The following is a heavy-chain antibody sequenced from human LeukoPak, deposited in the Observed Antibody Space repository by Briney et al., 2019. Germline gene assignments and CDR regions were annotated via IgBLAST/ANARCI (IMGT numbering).Heavy chain of an antibody. CDR3: ASGWLRYYYFDT. Sequence: SETLSLTCSVSGDAISGYYWSWIRQSPGQGLEWIGYVYYSGSTNYNPSLKSRAAISIDTSKNQFSLNLTSVTAADTAVYYCASGWLRYYYFDTWGQGTLVTVSS. V-gene: IGHV4-59*01. CDR2: VYYSGST. CDR1: GDAISGYY. J-gene: IGHJ4*02. D-gene: IGHD2-21*01.